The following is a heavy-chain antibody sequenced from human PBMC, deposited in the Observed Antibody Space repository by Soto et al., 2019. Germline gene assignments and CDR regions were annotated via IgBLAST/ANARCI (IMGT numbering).Heavy chain of an antibody. CDR3: ASYTLPYCGGDCSYAFDI. CDR2: ISYDGSNK. V-gene: IGHV3-30-3*01. J-gene: IGHJ3*02. Sequence: QVQLVESGGGVVQPGRSLRLSCAASGFTFSSYAMHWVRQAPGKGLEWVAFISYDGSNKYYADSVKGRFTISRYNSKNTLYLQMNSLRTEDTAVYYCASYTLPYCGGDCSYAFDIWGQGTMVTVSS. D-gene: IGHD2-21*02. CDR1: GFTFSSYA.